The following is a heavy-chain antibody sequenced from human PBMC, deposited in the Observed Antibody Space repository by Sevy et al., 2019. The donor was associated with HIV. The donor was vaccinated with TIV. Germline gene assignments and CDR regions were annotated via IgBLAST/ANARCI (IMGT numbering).Heavy chain of an antibody. CDR2: ISAYNDNT. V-gene: IGHV1-18*01. CDR1: GYTFTSYG. CDR3: ARERESMYCSGGSCYYYYIDV. Sequence: ASVKVSCKASGYTFTSYGISWERQAPGQGLEWMGWISAYNDNTNYAQKLQGRVTMTTDTSTSTAYMELRSLRSDATGVYYCARERESMYCSGGSCYYYYIDVWGKGTTVTVSS. D-gene: IGHD2-15*01. J-gene: IGHJ6*03.